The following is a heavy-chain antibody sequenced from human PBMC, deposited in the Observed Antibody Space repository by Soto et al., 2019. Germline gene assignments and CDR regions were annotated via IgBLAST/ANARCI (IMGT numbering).Heavy chain of an antibody. CDR3: ARSDGRY. CDR2: IYYSGST. Sequence: SETLSLSCTVYDGCISSYYWSWIRQPPGKGLEWIGYIYYSGSTNYNPSLKSRVTISVDTSKNQFSLKLSSVTAADTAVYYCARSDGRYWGQGTLVTVS. V-gene: IGHV4-59*01. J-gene: IGHJ4*02. CDR1: DGCISSYY.